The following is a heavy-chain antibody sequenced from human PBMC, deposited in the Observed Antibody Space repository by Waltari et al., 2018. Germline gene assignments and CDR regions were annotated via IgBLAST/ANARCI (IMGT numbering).Heavy chain of an antibody. CDR1: GFTFSSYA. J-gene: IGHJ4*02. V-gene: IGHV3-23*01. CDR2: ISGSGGST. CDR3: AKAARFDSEYDY. Sequence: EVQLLESGGGLVQPGGSLRLSCAASGFTFSSYAMSWVRQAPGKGLELFSAISGSGGSTYYADSVKGRFTISRDNSKNTLYLQMNSLRAEDTAVYYCAKAARFDSEYDYWGQGTLVTVSS. D-gene: IGHD6-6*01.